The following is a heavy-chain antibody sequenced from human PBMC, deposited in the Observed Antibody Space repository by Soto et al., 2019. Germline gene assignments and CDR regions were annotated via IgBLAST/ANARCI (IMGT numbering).Heavy chain of an antibody. CDR2: FDPEDGET. J-gene: IGHJ5*02. Sequence: ASVKVSCKVSGYTLTELSMHWVRQAPGKGLEWMGGFDPEDGETIYAQKFQGRVTMTEDTSTDTAYMELSSLRSEDTAVYYCATDTANYGDYGRGWFDPWGQGTLVTVSS. CDR1: GYTLTELS. D-gene: IGHD4-17*01. CDR3: ATDTANYGDYGRGWFDP. V-gene: IGHV1-24*01.